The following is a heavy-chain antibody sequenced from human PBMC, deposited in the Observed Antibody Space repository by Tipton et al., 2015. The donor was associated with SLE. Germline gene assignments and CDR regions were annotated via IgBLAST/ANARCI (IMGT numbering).Heavy chain of an antibody. Sequence: GSLRLSCAASGFTVSSNYMSWVRQAPGKGLEWVSVIYSGGNTYSADSVKGRFTISRHNSKNTLYLQMNSLRAEDTAVYYCARDSGADIVVVPGNWFDPWGQGTLVTVSS. CDR2: IYSGGNT. V-gene: IGHV3-53*04. J-gene: IGHJ5*02. CDR3: ARDSGADIVVVPGNWFDP. CDR1: GFTVSSNY. D-gene: IGHD2-2*01.